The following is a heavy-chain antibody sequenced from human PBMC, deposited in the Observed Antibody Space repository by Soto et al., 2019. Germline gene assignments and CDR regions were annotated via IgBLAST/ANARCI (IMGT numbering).Heavy chain of an antibody. CDR1: GFTVSSNY. J-gene: IGHJ4*02. V-gene: IGHV3-53*01. CDR3: ARRVLHSSGWCFDY. CDR2: IYSGGST. D-gene: IGHD6-19*01. Sequence: GGSLRLSCAASGFTVSSNYMSWVRQAPGKGLEWVSVIYSGGSTYYSDSVEGRFTISRDNSKNTLYLQMNSLRAEDTAVYYCARRVLHSSGWCFDYWGQGTLVTVSS.